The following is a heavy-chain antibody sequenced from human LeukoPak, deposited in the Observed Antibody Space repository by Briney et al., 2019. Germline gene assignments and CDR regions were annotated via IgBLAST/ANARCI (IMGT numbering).Heavy chain of an antibody. CDR2: INPNSGGT. Sequence: ASVKVSCKASGYTFTGYYMHWVRQAPGQGLEWMGWINPNSGGTNYAQKFQGKVTMTRDTSISTAYMELSRLRSDDTAVYYCAILSSSSPRFDYWGQGTLVTVSS. D-gene: IGHD6-6*01. CDR1: GYTFTGYY. CDR3: AILSSSSPRFDY. J-gene: IGHJ4*02. V-gene: IGHV1-2*02.